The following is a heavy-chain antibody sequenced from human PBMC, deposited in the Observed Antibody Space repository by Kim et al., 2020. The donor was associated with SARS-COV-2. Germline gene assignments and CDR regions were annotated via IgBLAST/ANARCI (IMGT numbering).Heavy chain of an antibody. CDR2: INPNSGGT. CDR1: GYTFTGYY. CDR3: AREGIAAAGTGFSDPERYGMDV. V-gene: IGHV1-2*04. J-gene: IGHJ6*02. Sequence: ASVKVSCKASGYTFTGYYMHWVRQAPGQGLEWMGWINPNSGGTNYAQKFQGWVTMTRDTSISTAYMELSRLRSDDTAVYYCAREGIAAAGTGFSDPERYGMDVWGQGTTVTVAS. D-gene: IGHD6-13*01.